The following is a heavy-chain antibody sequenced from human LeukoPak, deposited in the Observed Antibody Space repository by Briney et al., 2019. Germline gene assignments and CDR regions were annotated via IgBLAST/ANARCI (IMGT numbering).Heavy chain of an antibody. Sequence: SETLSLTCTVSGGSISSSSYYWGWIRQPPGKGLEWIGSIYYSGSTYYNPSLKSRVTISVDTSKNQFSLKLSSVTAADTAVYYCARMTWEHGGLDYWGQGTLVTVSS. CDR2: IYYSGST. CDR3: ARMTWEHGGLDY. D-gene: IGHD1-26*01. V-gene: IGHV4-39*01. CDR1: GGSISSSSYY. J-gene: IGHJ4*02.